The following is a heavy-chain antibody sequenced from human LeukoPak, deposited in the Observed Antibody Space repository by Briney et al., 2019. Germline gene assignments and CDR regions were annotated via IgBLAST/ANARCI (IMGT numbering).Heavy chain of an antibody. V-gene: IGHV1-69*05. J-gene: IGHJ6*03. CDR3: AREHVLRFWEWSFNYYMDV. D-gene: IGHD3-3*01. CDR1: GGTFSSYA. Sequence: SVKVSCKASGGTFSSYAISWVRQAPGHGLEWMGGIIPIFGTANYAQKFQGRVTITTDESTSTAYMELSSLRSEDTAVYYCAREHVLRFWEWSFNYYMDVWGKGTTVTVSS. CDR2: IIPIFGTA.